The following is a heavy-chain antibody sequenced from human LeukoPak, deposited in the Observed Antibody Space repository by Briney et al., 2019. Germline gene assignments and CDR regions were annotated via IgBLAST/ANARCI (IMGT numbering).Heavy chain of an antibody. D-gene: IGHD3-10*01. CDR2: ISYDGSNK. J-gene: IGHJ4*02. CDR1: GFTFSSYG. Sequence: GGSLRLSCAASGFTFSSYGMHWVRQAPGKGLEWVAVISYDGSNKYYADSVKGRFTISRDNSKNTLYLQMNSLRAEDTAVYYCAKALEVLLWFGESHFDYWGQGTLVTVSS. CDR3: AKALEVLLWFGESHFDY. V-gene: IGHV3-30*18.